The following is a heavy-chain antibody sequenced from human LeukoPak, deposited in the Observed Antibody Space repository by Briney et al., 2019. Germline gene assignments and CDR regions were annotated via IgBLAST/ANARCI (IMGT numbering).Heavy chain of an antibody. CDR2: IYYSGST. CDR1: GGSISSYY. D-gene: IGHD3-10*01. CDR3: ARGPPNQYFYGPGSKWAFDI. V-gene: IGHV4-59*08. J-gene: IGHJ3*02. Sequence: SETLSLTCTVSGGSISSYYWSWIRQPPGKGLEWIEYIYYSGSTNYNPSLKSRVTISVDTSKNQFSLKLSSVTAADTAVYYCARGPPNQYFYGPGSKWAFDIWGQGTMVTVSS.